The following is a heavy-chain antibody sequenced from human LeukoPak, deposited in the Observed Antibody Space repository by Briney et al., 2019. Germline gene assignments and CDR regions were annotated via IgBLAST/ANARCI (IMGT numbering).Heavy chain of an antibody. CDR2: IIPILGIA. CDR1: GGTFSSYT. D-gene: IGHD6-13*01. Sequence: ASVKVSCKASGGTFSSYTISWVRQAPGQGLEWMGRIIPILGIANYAQKFQGRVTITADKSASTAYMELSSLRSEDTAVYYCARDLWQQLPDYWGQGTLVTVSS. V-gene: IGHV1-69*04. CDR3: ARDLWQQLPDY. J-gene: IGHJ4*02.